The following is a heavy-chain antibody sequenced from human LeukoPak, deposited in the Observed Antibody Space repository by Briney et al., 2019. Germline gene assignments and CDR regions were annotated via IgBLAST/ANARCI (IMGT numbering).Heavy chain of an antibody. CDR2: INHSGST. V-gene: IGHV4-34*01. Sequence: SETLSLTCAVYGGSFSGYYWSWIRQPPGKGLEWIGEINHSGSTNYNPSLKSRVTISVDTSKNQFSLKLSSVTAADTAVYYCARSLVVVIGSTRFDPWGQGTLVTVSS. J-gene: IGHJ5*02. CDR3: ARSLVVVIGSTRFDP. CDR1: GGSFSGYY. D-gene: IGHD2-21*01.